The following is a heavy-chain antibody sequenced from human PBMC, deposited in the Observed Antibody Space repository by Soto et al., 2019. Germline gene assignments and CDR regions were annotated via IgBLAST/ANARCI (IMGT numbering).Heavy chain of an antibody. V-gene: IGHV1-2*04. J-gene: IGHJ6*02. Sequence: ASVKVSCKASGYTFTGYYMHWVRQAPGQGLEWMGWINPNSGGTNYAQKFQGWVTMTRDTSISTAYMELSRLRSDDTAVYYCAREKVVAATQSYYYYGMDVWGQGTTVTVSS. D-gene: IGHD2-15*01. CDR1: GYTFTGYY. CDR2: INPNSGGT. CDR3: AREKVVAATQSYYYYGMDV.